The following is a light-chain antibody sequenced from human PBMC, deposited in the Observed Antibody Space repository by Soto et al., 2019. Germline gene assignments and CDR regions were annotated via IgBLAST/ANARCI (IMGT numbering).Light chain of an antibody. CDR2: DAS. Sequence: MVLTQSPATLSWSPGERATLSCRASQSVSSYLAWYQQKPGQAPRLLIYDASNRATGIPARFSGSGSGTDFTLTISSLEPEDFAVYYCQQRSNWPLTFGGGTKVDIK. V-gene: IGKV3-11*01. CDR1: QSVSSY. J-gene: IGKJ4*01. CDR3: QQRSNWPLT.